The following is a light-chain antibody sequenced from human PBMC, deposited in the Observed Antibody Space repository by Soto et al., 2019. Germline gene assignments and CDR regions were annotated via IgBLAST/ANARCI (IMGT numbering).Light chain of an antibody. CDR1: SSDVGSYNL. CDR2: EGS. Sequence: QSALTQPASVPGSPGQSITISCTGTSSDVGSYNLVSWYQQHPGKAPKLMIYEGSKRPSGISSRFSGSKSGNTASLTISGLQAEDEADFYCCSYASSGTYVFGTGTKVTVL. J-gene: IGLJ1*01. CDR3: CSYASSGTYV. V-gene: IGLV2-23*01.